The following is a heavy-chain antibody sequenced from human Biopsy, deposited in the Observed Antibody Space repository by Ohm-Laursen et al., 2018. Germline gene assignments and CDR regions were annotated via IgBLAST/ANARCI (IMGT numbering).Heavy chain of an antibody. Sequence: GTLSLTCNVSGGDINNYYWSWIRQPAGKGLEWIGRIYPGGSTNYNPSLKSRVTMSVDTSKKQLSLKVRSVTAADTAVYYCARDYDTSGYYYVSWGQGTLVTVSS. CDR1: GGDINNYY. CDR2: IYPGGST. CDR3: ARDYDTSGYYYVS. D-gene: IGHD3-22*01. V-gene: IGHV4-4*07. J-gene: IGHJ5*02.